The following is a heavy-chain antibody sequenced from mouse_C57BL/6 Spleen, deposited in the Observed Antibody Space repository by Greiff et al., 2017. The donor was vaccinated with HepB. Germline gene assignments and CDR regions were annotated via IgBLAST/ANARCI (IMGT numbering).Heavy chain of an antibody. D-gene: IGHD1-1*01. J-gene: IGHJ2*01. V-gene: IGHV1-81*01. CDR2: IYPRSGNT. CDR3: ARVITTVVADY. CDR1: GYTFTSYG. Sequence: VKLVESGAELARPGASVKLSCKASGYTFTSYGISWVKQRTGQGLEWIGEIYPRSGNTYYNEKFKGKATLTADKSSSTAYMELRSLTSEDSAVYFCARVITTVVADYWGQGTTLTVSS.